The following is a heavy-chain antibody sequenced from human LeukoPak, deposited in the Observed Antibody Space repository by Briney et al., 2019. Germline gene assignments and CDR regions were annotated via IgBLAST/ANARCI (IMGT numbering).Heavy chain of an antibody. Sequence: GESLKISCKGSGYSFTSYWIGWVLQMPGKGLEWMVIIYPGDSDTRYSPSFQGQVTISADKSISTAYLQWSSLKASDTAMYYCARSGGCSGGSCYMGAYNWFDPWGQGTLVTVSS. CDR1: GYSFTSYW. D-gene: IGHD2-15*01. J-gene: IGHJ5*02. CDR3: ARSGGCSGGSCYMGAYNWFDP. CDR2: IYPGDSDT. V-gene: IGHV5-51*01.